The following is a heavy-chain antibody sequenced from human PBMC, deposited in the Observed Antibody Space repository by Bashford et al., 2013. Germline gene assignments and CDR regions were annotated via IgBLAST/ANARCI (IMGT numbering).Heavy chain of an antibody. Sequence: GGSLRLSCVALWIHLQRLCHALGPPGFQGGGAGVGVASIIVGDGRTYYADSVKGRFTISRDNSKNTLYLQMDSLRAEDTAVYYCARKKGPNPRDYSMDVWARGPRSPRLL. CDR2: IIVGDGRT. CDR3: ARKKGPNPRDYSMDV. CDR1: IHLQRLC. V-gene: IGHV3-23*01. J-gene: IGHJ6*03.